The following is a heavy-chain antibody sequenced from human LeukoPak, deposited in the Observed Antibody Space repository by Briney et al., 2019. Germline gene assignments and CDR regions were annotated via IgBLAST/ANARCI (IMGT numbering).Heavy chain of an antibody. D-gene: IGHD5-12*01. CDR1: GGSISSGGYY. CDR3: ARVTGFDIVATISDY. J-gene: IGHJ4*02. V-gene: IGHV4-31*03. Sequence: PSETLSLTCTVSGGSISSGGYYWSWIRQHPGKGLEWIGYIYYSGSTYYNPSLKSRVTISVDTSKNQFSLKLSSVTAADTAVYYCARVTGFDIVATISDYWGQGTLVTVSS. CDR2: IYYSGST.